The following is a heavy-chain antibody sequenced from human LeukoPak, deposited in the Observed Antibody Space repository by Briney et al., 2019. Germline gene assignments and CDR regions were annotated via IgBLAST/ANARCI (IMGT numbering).Heavy chain of an antibody. CDR2: INPNSGGT. Sequence: GASVKVSCKASGYTFIDYYIHWVRQAPGQGLEWMGRINPNSGGTSSAQKFQDRVTMTRDASIRTAYMELCGPRYDDTAVYYAARSSQPAMWYSFDGVSAYWGQGSLVTVSS. CDR3: ARSSQPAMWYSFDGVSAY. D-gene: IGHD5-18*01. J-gene: IGHJ4*01. CDR1: GYTFIDYY. V-gene: IGHV1-2*06.